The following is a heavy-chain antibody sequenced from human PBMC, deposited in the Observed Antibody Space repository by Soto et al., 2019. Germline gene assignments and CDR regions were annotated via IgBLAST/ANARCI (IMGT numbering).Heavy chain of an antibody. CDR1: GGSISSSSYY. D-gene: IGHD6-19*01. CDR3: ARQPAPIIAVAGSGGDWYFDL. J-gene: IGHJ2*01. V-gene: IGHV4-39*01. CDR2: IYYSGST. Sequence: SETLSLTCTVSGGSISSSSYYWGWIRQPPGKGLEWIGSIYYSGSTYYNPSLKSRVTISVDTSKNQFSLKLSSVTAADTAVYYCARQPAPIIAVAGSGGDWYFDLWGRGTLVTVSS.